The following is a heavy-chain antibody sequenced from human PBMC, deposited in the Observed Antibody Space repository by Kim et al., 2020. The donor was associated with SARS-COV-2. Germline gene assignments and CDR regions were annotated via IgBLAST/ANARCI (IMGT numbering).Heavy chain of an antibody. Sequence: SVKVSCKASGGTFSSYAISWVRQAPGQGLEWMGGIIPIFGTANYAQKFQGRVTITADESTSTAYMELSSLRSEDTAVYYCARDLVRDGSGIPWFDPWGQGTLVTVSS. V-gene: IGHV1-69*13. CDR2: IIPIFGTA. J-gene: IGHJ5*02. CDR1: GGTFSSYA. D-gene: IGHD3-10*01. CDR3: ARDLVRDGSGIPWFDP.